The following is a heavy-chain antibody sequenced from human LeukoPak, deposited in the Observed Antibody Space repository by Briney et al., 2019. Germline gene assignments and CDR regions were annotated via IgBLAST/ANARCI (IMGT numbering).Heavy chain of an antibody. Sequence: ASVKVSCKASGYTFTSYGISWVRQAPGQGLEWMGWISAYNGNTNYAQKLQGRVTMTTDTSTSTAYMELRSLSSDDTAVYYCARDGNYYETSGYYFSAFDIWGQGTMVTVSS. CDR3: ARDGNYYETSGYYFSAFDI. D-gene: IGHD3-22*01. J-gene: IGHJ3*02. CDR2: ISAYNGNT. V-gene: IGHV1-18*01. CDR1: GYTFTSYG.